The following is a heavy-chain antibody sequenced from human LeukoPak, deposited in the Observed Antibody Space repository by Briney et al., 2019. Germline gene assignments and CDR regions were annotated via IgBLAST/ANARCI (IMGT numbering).Heavy chain of an antibody. J-gene: IGHJ6*03. CDR3: ARETSQKGAHYMDV. CDR2: IYYSGST. CDR1: GGSISGDY. D-gene: IGHD3-16*01. Sequence: PSETLSLTCTVSGGSISGDYWSWIRQPPGKGLECIGYIYYSGSTNYNPSLKSRVTISVDTSKNQFSLKVSSVTAADTAVYYCARETSQKGAHYMDVWGKGTTVTISS. V-gene: IGHV4-59*01.